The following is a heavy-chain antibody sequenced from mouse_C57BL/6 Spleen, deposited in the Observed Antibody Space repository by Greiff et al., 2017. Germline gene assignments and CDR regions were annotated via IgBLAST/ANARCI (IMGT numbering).Heavy chain of an antibody. Sequence: VMLVESGAELMKPGASVKLSCKATGYPFTGYWIEWVKQRPGHGLEWIGEILPGSGSTNYNEKFQGKATITADTSSNTAYLQLSSLTSEDTAIYYCARGSSLDYWGQGTTLTVSS. J-gene: IGHJ2*01. CDR3: ARGSSLDY. V-gene: IGHV1-9*01. D-gene: IGHD1-1*01. CDR1: GYPFTGYW. CDR2: ILPGSGST.